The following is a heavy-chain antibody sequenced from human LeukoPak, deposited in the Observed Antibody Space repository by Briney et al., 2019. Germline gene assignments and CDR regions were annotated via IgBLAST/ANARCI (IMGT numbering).Heavy chain of an antibody. D-gene: IGHD3-22*01. V-gene: IGHV4-31*03. Sequence: SETLSLTCTVSGGSLSSGGSYWSWIRQPPGKGLEWIGYIYYSGSTYYNPSLKSRVTISVDTSKNQFSLKLSSVTAADTAVYYCAREGLHYDSSGYYQTRIDYWGQGTLVTVSS. CDR2: IYYSGST. CDR3: AREGLHYDSSGYYQTRIDY. CDR1: GGSLSSGGSY. J-gene: IGHJ4*02.